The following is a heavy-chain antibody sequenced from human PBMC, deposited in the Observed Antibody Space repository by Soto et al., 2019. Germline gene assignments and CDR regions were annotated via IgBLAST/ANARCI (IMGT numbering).Heavy chain of an antibody. V-gene: IGHV3-23*01. CDR1: GFTFNNFV. Sequence: EVQLLESGGGLVQPGGSLRLSCAASGFTFNNFVMSWVRRAPGKGLEWVSAIGGTSGSTYYADSVKGRFTISRDNSKNTLSLQMSRLRAEDTAVYYCAKRRGDGYFDLWGRGTLVTVSS. D-gene: IGHD7-27*01. CDR3: AKRRGDGYFDL. J-gene: IGHJ2*01. CDR2: IGGTSGST.